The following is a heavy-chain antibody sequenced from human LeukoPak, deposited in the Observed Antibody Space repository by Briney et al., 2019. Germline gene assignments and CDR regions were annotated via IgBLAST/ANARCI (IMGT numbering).Heavy chain of an antibody. D-gene: IGHD2-2*01. CDR2: IIPIFGTA. CDR3: ARDCSSTSCYLDY. Sequence: GASVKVSCKASGGTFSSYAISWVRQAPGQGLEWMGGIIPIFGTANYAQKLQGRVTMTTDTSTSTAYMELRSLRSDDTAVYYCARDCSSTSCYLDYWGQGTLVTVSS. CDR1: GGTFSSYA. V-gene: IGHV1-69*05. J-gene: IGHJ4*02.